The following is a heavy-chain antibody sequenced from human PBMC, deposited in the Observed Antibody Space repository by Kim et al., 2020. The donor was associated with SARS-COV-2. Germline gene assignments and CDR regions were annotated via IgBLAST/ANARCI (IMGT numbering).Heavy chain of an antibody. V-gene: IGHV3-33*01. CDR1: GFTFSSYG. J-gene: IGHJ6*02. CDR3: ARVEQQLSQDYYYGMDV. CDR2: IWYDGSNK. Sequence: GGSLRLSCAASGFTFSSYGMHWVRQAPGKGLEWVAVIWYDGSNKYYADSVKGRFTISRDNSKNTLYLQMNSLRAEDTAVYYCARVEQQLSQDYYYGMDVWGQGTTVTVSS. D-gene: IGHD6-13*01.